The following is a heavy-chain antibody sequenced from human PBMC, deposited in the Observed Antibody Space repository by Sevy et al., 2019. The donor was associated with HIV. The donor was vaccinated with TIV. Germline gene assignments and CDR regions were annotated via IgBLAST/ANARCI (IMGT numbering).Heavy chain of an antibody. Sequence: GGSLRLSCAASEFTFRSYTMSWVRQAPGKGLEWVAGVSGSGGSTFYADSVKGRFTISRDNSKNTLYLQMNSLRAEDTATYHCAKDKYVNGWYYFDYWGQGTLVTVSS. J-gene: IGHJ4*02. V-gene: IGHV3-23*01. CDR2: VSGSGGST. CDR1: EFTFRSYT. D-gene: IGHD6-19*01. CDR3: AKDKYVNGWYYFDY.